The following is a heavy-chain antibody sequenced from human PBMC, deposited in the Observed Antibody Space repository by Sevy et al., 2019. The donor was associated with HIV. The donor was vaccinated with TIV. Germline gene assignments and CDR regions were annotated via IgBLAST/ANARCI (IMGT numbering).Heavy chain of an antibody. D-gene: IGHD1-26*01. J-gene: IGHJ4*02. CDR2: ISGSGGST. CDR3: AKDGTKLGAWYAFDY. CDR1: GFTFSSYA. V-gene: IGHV3-23*01. Sequence: GGSLRLSCAASGFTFSSYAMSWVRQAPGKGLEWVSAISGSGGSTYYADSVKGRFTISRDNSKNTLYLQMNSLRAEDTDVYYCAKDGTKLGAWYAFDYWGQGTLVTVSS.